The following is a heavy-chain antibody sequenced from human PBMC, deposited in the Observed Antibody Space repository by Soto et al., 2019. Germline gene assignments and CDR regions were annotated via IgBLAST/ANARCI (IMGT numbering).Heavy chain of an antibody. V-gene: IGHV3-30*18. J-gene: IGHJ5*02. CDR3: AKDHSWSPLYGSGSYPPNWFDP. Sequence: GGSLRLSCAASGFTFSSYGMHWVRQAPGKGLEWGAVISYDGSNKYYADSVKGRFTISRDNSKNTLYLQMNSLRAEDTAVYYCAKDHSWSPLYGSGSYPPNWFDPWGQGTLVTVSS. D-gene: IGHD3-10*01. CDR2: ISYDGSNK. CDR1: GFTFSSYG.